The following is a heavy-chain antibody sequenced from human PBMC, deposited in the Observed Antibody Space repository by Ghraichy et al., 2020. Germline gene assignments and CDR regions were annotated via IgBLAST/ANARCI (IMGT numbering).Heavy chain of an antibody. CDR3: ARDRTRNSLDV. CDR2: MNQDGSEK. J-gene: IGHJ6*02. D-gene: IGHD1/OR15-1a*01. V-gene: IGHV3-7*01. CDR1: GFTFSSYW. Sequence: GGSLRLTCEVSGFTFSSYWMGWVRQAPGKGREWVANMNQDGSEKSYVDSVKGRFTIFRDNGKNSLYLLMNSLRAEDTAVYYCARDRTRNSLDVWGQGTTVIVSS.